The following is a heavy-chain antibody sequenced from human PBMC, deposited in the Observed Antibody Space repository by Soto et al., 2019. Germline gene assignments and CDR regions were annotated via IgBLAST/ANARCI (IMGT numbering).Heavy chain of an antibody. D-gene: IGHD3-10*01. J-gene: IGHJ6*01. CDR2: ISAYNGNT. CDR1: GYTFTSYG. Sequence: ASVKVSCKASGYTFTSYGISWVRQAPGQGLEWMGWISAYNGNTNYAQKLQGRVTMTTDTSTSTAYMELRSLRSDDTAVYYCAREKGYSSGYYYFGKDGWGQGTTVTVSS. CDR3: AREKGYSSGYYYFGKDG. V-gene: IGHV1-18*01.